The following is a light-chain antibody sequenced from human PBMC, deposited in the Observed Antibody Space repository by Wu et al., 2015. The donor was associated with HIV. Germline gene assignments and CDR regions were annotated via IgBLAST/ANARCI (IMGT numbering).Light chain of an antibody. V-gene: IGKV1-27*01. CDR1: QTISYY. CDR3: QKYNSAPRT. J-gene: IGKJ1*01. CDR2: SAS. Sequence: DIQMTQSPSSLSASVGDRVTITCRASQTISYYLAWYQQKPGRVPELLIYSASTLRPGVPSRFSGTGYGTEFTLTISSLQPEDAATYFCQKYNSAPRTFGQGTKVE.